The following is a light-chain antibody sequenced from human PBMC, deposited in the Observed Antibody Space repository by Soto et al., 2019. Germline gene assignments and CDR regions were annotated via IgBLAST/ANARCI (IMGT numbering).Light chain of an antibody. CDR2: GAS. Sequence: EIVLTQSPGTLSLSPGERATLSCGASQSVTSSYLAWYQQKPGQAPRLLIYGASSRATGIPDRFSGSGYGTDFTLTISRLEPEDFAVYYCQQYGSSPPTFGQGTKVEIK. V-gene: IGKV3-20*01. CDR3: QQYGSSPPT. J-gene: IGKJ1*01. CDR1: QSVTSSY.